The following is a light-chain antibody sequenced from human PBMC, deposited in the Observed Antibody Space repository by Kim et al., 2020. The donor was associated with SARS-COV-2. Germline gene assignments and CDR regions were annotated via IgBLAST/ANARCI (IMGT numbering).Light chain of an antibody. V-gene: IGKV3-15*01. Sequence: SPGESATLSCRASQSVSSNLDCYQQKPGQAPRLLIYGASTRATGIPARFRGSGSGTDFTLTISSLQSEDFAVYYCQQYNKWPPYTFGQGTKLEI. CDR2: GAS. CDR1: QSVSSN. J-gene: IGKJ2*01. CDR3: QQYNKWPPYT.